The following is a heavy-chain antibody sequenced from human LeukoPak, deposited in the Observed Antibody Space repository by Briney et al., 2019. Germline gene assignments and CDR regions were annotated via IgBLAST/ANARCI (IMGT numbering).Heavy chain of an antibody. CDR3: ARLQQHHNYYMDV. CDR1: GFTFSSYW. J-gene: IGHJ6*03. CDR2: IKQDGSEK. V-gene: IGHV3-7*01. Sequence: PGGSLRLSCAASGFTFSSYWMSWVRQAPGKGLEWVANIKQDGSEKYYVDSVKGRFTISRDNAKNSLYLQMNSLRAEDTAVYYCARLQQHHNYYMDVWGKGTTVTVSS. D-gene: IGHD4-11*01.